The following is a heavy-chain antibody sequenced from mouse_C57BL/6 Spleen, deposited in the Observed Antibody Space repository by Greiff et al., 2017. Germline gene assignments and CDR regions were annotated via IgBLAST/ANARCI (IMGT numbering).Heavy chain of an antibody. V-gene: IGHV5-9-1*02. CDR1: GFTFSSYA. Sequence: EVQRVESGEGLVKPGGSLKLSCAASGFTFSSYAMSWVRQTPEKRLEWVAYISSGGGYIYYADNVKGPFTISSATARNPLYLQMRSLKSEDTAMYYCTSGCYYAMDYWGQGTSVTVSS. J-gene: IGHJ4*01. CDR2: ISSGGGYI. CDR3: TSGCYYAMDY.